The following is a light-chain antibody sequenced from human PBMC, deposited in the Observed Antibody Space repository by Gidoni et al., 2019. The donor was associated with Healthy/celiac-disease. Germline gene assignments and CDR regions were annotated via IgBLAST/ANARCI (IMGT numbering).Light chain of an antibody. CDR3: QQYYSTPPT. V-gene: IGKV4-1*01. CDR2: WAS. J-gene: IGKJ3*01. Sequence: DIVMTQSPDSLAVSLGERATINCKSSQSVLYSSNNTNYLAWYQQKPGQPPKLLIYWASTRESGVPDRFSGSGSGTDFTLNISSLQAEDVAVYYCQQYYSTPPTFGPGTKVDIK. CDR1: QSVLYSSNNTNY.